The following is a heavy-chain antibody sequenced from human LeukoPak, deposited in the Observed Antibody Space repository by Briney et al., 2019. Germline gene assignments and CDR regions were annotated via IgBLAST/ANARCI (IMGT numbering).Heavy chain of an antibody. D-gene: IGHD5-12*01. J-gene: IGHJ6*03. V-gene: IGHV3-30*02. CDR1: GFTFKSYV. CDR2: IRYDGSNK. CDR3: AKGGGYEAQYYYYYLDV. Sequence: PGGSLRLSCAASGFTFKSYVMSWVRQAPGEGLEWVAFIRYDGSNKYYADSVKGRFTVSRDNSKNTLYLQMKSLRAEDTAVYYCAKGGGYEAQYYYYYLDVWGKGTTVTISS.